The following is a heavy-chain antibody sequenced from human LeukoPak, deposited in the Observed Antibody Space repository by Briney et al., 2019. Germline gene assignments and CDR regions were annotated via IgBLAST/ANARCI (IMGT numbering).Heavy chain of an antibody. CDR1: AFTFSSYS. D-gene: IGHD6-19*01. CDR2: ISSSSNYM. V-gene: IGHV3-21*01. Sequence: PGGSLRLSCAASAFTFSSYSMNWVRQAPGKGLEWVSSISSSSNYMYYADSVKGRFTISRDNAKNSLYLQMNSLRAEDTAVYYCARDDPGIAVAGAAGNHAMDVWGKGTTVTVSS. CDR3: ARDDPGIAVAGAAGNHAMDV. J-gene: IGHJ6*03.